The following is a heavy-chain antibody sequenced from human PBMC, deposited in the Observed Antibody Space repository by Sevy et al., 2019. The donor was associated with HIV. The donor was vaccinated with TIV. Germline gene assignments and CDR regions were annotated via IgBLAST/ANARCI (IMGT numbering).Heavy chain of an antibody. J-gene: IGHJ6*03. CDR1: GFTFSSYS. Sequence: GESLKISCAASGFTFSSYSMNWVRQAPGKGLEWVSSISSSSSYIYYADSVKGRFTISRDNAKNSLYLQMNSLRAEDTAVYYCARVESLLWFGTQSYYMDVWGKGTTVTVSS. CDR3: ARVESLLWFGTQSYYMDV. D-gene: IGHD3-10*01. CDR2: ISSSSSYI. V-gene: IGHV3-21*01.